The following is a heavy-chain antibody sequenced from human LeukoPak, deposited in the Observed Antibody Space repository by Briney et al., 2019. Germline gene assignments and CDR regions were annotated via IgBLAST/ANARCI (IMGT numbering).Heavy chain of an antibody. CDR2: ISWNSGSI. J-gene: IGHJ5*02. CDR3: ARDGLVVPAANNWFDP. V-gene: IGHV3-9*01. D-gene: IGHD2-2*01. CDR1: GFTFDDYA. Sequence: GGSLRLSCAASGFTFDDYAMHWVRQAPGKGLEWVSGISWNSGSIGYADPVKGRFTISRDNAKNSLYLQMNSLRAEDTAVYYCARDGLVVPAANNWFDPWGQGTLVTVSS.